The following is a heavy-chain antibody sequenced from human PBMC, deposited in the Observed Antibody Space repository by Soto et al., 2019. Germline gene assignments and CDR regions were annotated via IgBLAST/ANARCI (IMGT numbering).Heavy chain of an antibody. Sequence: GESLKISCKCSGYDFTMTWIGWVRQLPGKGLDWMGIIYPGDSETRYSPSFQGQVTLSADKSINTSFLQWATLRASDTAIYYCERLNFGVVTSLSWFDPWGPGTLVTVSS. CDR1: GYDFTMTW. D-gene: IGHD3-3*01. CDR2: IYPGDSET. J-gene: IGHJ5*02. V-gene: IGHV5-51*01. CDR3: ERLNFGVVTSLSWFDP.